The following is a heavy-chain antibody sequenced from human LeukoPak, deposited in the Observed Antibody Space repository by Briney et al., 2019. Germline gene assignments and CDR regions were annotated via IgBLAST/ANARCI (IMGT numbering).Heavy chain of an antibody. CDR3: ARDYYDSSGPTNFDY. CDR2: VHYSGST. CDR1: GGSISTFY. V-gene: IGHV4-59*12. Sequence: SETLSLTCTVSGGSISTFYWSWIRQPPGKGLEWIGYVHYSGSTNYNPSLKSRVTMSVDTSKNQFSLKLSSVTAADTAVYYCARDYYDSSGPTNFDYWGQGTLVTVSS. J-gene: IGHJ4*02. D-gene: IGHD3-22*01.